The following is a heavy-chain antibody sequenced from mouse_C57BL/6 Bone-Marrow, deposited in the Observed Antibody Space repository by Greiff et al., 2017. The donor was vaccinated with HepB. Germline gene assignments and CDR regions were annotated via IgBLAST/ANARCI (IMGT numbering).Heavy chain of an antibody. Sequence: QVQLQQSGTELVKPGASVKLSCKASGYTFTSYWMHWVKQRPGQGLEWIGNINPSNGGTNYNEKFKSKATLTVDKSSSTAYMQLSSLTSEDSAVYDCARLEDYYYGSSHWYFDVWGTGTTVTVSS. D-gene: IGHD1-1*01. J-gene: IGHJ1*03. CDR2: INPSNGGT. V-gene: IGHV1-53*01. CDR1: GYTFTSYW. CDR3: ARLEDYYYGSSHWYFDV.